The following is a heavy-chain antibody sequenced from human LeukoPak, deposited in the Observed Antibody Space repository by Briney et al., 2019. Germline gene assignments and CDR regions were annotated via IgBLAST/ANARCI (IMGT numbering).Heavy chain of an antibody. J-gene: IGHJ4*02. CDR1: GGSISSYY. V-gene: IGHV4-59*01. Sequence: SETLSLTCTVSGGSISSYYWSRIRQPPGKGLEWIGYIYYSGSTNYNPSLKSRVTISVDTSENQFSLKLSSVTAADTAVYYCASLKIQLWIMDYWGQGTLVTVSS. D-gene: IGHD5-18*01. CDR3: ASLKIQLWIMDY. CDR2: IYYSGST.